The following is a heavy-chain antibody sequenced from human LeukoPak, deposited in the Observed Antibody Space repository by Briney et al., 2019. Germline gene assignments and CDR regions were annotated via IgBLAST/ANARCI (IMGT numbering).Heavy chain of an antibody. J-gene: IGHJ4*02. D-gene: IGHD4/OR15-4a*01. CDR1: GYTFRSYW. V-gene: IGHV3-7*01. CDR2: IKQDGNEK. CDR3: ARDGAFRIYDY. Sequence: GGSLRLFCAASGYTFRSYWMTWVRQAPGKGLEWVASIKQDGNEKYYVDSVKGRFNISRDNASNSLYLQMCSLRADDTAVYYCARDGAFRIYDYWGQGTLVTVSS.